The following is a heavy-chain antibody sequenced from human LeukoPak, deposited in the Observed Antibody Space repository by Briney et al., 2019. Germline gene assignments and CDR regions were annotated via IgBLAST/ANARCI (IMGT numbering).Heavy chain of an antibody. Sequence: TTSETLSLTCTVSGGSISSGGYYWRWIRQPPGKGLEWIGYIYHSGSTYYNPSLKSRVTISVDTSKNQFSLKLSSVTAADTAVYYCARDIPERYFDWSHPAGYYYYYGMDVWGQGTTVTVSS. CDR2: IYHSGST. CDR1: GGSISSGGYY. V-gene: IGHV4-30-2*05. J-gene: IGHJ6*02. CDR3: ARDIPERYFDWSHPAGYYYYYGMDV. D-gene: IGHD3-9*01.